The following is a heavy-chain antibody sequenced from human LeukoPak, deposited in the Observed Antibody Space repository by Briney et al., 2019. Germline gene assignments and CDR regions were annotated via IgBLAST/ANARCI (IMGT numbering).Heavy chain of an antibody. CDR2: IYYSGST. CDR1: GGSISSSSYY. Sequence: SETLSLTCTVSGGSISSSSYYWGWIRQPPGEGLEWIGRIYYSGSTYYNPSLKSRVTISVDTSKNQFSLKLSSVTAADTAVYYCARQVATGAIAAAGTIDYWGQGTLVTVSS. CDR3: ARQVATGAIAAAGTIDY. D-gene: IGHD6-13*01. V-gene: IGHV4-39*01. J-gene: IGHJ4*02.